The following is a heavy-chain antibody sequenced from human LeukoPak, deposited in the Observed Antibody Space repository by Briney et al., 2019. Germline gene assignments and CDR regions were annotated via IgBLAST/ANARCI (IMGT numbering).Heavy chain of an antibody. CDR3: ARHRGYAYDLNWFDP. V-gene: IGHV4-39*01. CDR2: MSSSGRT. D-gene: IGHD5-18*01. CDR1: GDSISSSSFY. J-gene: IGHJ5*02. Sequence: SETLSLTCTVSGDSISSSSFYWGWIRQPPGKGLEWIGSMSSSGRTYSNPSLTGRISISVDTSKNQFSLNLTSVTVADTAVYYCARHRGYAYDLNWFDPWGQGTLVTVPS.